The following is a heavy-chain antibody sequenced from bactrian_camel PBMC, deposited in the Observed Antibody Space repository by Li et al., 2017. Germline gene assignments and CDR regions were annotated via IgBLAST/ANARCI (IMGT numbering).Heavy chain of an antibody. CDR1: GFIFRDHY. V-gene: IGHV3S6*01. D-gene: IGHD6*01. J-gene: IGHJ7*01. CDR2: ILNDVSTT. Sequence: VQLVESGGGLVQPGESLGLSCAASGFIFRDHYMNWVRQAPGKGLEWVSAILNDVSTTYYADSVKGRFTISRDNAKNMVYLQLDSLKTEDMALYYCAKVLSGGTWYYYNPVDSWGKGTQVTVS.